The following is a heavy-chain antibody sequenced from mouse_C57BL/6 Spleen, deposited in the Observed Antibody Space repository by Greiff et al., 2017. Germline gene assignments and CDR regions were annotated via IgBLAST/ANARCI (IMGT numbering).Heavy chain of an antibody. D-gene: IGHD2-4*01. CDR2: IFPGSGGT. V-gene: IGHV1-9*01. J-gene: IGHJ4*01. CDR1: GYTFTGYW. CDR3: ARSDSYYAMDY. Sequence: QVQLQQSGAELMKPGASVKISCKATGYTFTGYWIEWVKQSPGHGLEWIGEIFPGSGGTNYNEKFKGKATFTADTSSNTASMQLSSLTTEDSAIYYCARSDSYYAMDYWGQGTSVTDSS.